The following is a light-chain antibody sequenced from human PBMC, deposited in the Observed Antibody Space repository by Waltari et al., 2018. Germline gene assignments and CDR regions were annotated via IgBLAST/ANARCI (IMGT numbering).Light chain of an antibody. CDR2: DAS. Sequence: GRASQRISRFLAWYQQKPGQAPRLLIYDASSRATGIPDRFSGSGSGTDFSLTISRLEPEDIAVYYCQKYGSLPATFGQGTKVEIK. J-gene: IGKJ1*01. CDR3: QKYGSLPAT. CDR1: QRISRF. V-gene: IGKV3-20*01.